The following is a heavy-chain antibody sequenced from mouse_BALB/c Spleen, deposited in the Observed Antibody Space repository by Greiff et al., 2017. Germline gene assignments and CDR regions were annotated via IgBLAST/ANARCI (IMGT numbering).Heavy chain of an antibody. Sequence: EVKLVESGGGLVKPGGSLKLSCAASGFTFSSYAMSWVRQTPEKRLEWVASISSGGSTYYPDSVKGRFTISRDNARNILYLQMSSMRSEDTAMYYCARGGLRRYFDVWGAGTTVTVSS. CDR2: ISSGGST. CDR3: ARGGLRRYFDV. V-gene: IGHV5-6-5*01. D-gene: IGHD2-4*01. J-gene: IGHJ1*01. CDR1: GFTFSSYA.